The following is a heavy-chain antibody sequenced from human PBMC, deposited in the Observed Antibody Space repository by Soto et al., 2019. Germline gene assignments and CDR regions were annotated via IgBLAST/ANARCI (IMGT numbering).Heavy chain of an antibody. CDR2: ISSSSSSI. V-gene: IGHV3-48*01. CDR3: ARDSSRLDY. J-gene: IGHJ4*02. Sequence: GGSLRLSCAASGFTFSSYSMNWVRQAPGKGLEWVSYISSSSSSIYYADSVKGRFTISRDNARSSLYLQMKSLRAEDTAVYFCARDSSRLDYWGQGTLVTVSS. CDR1: GFTFSSYS.